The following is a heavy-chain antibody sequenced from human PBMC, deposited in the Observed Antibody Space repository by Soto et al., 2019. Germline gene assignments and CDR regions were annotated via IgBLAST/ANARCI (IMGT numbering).Heavy chain of an antibody. CDR1: GFMFSSFA. D-gene: IGHD3-22*01. CDR2: ITGSGDYT. Sequence: GGSLRLSCAGSGFMFSSFAMTWVRQAPGKGLEWVSSITGSGDYTYYADSVKGRFTISRDNSKNTLYLQMNSLRAEDTAVYYCAKARYYDSTGYLYYFDYWGQGTLVTVSS. V-gene: IGHV3-23*01. CDR3: AKARYYDSTGYLYYFDY. J-gene: IGHJ4*02.